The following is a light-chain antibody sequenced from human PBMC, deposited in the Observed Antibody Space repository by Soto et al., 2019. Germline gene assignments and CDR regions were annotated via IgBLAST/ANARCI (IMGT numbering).Light chain of an antibody. Sequence: EIVMTQSPATLSVSPGERATLSCRASQSVSSDLAWYQQKPGQAPRLLIYGAYTRDTAIPATFSGSGSGTEFTLTISSLQSEDFAIYYCQQYNNWPLTFGQGTRLEIK. CDR1: QSVSSD. CDR3: QQYNNWPLT. CDR2: GAY. V-gene: IGKV3-15*01. J-gene: IGKJ5*01.